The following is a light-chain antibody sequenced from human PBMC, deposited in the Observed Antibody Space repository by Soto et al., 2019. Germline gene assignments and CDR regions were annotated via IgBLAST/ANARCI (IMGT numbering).Light chain of an antibody. V-gene: IGLV1-40*01. CDR1: SSNIGAGYD. CDR2: GNS. Sequence: QSVMTQAPSVSGAPGQRVTISCTGSSSNIGAGYDVHWYQQLPGTAPKLLIYGNSNRPSGVPDRFSGSKSGTSASLAITGRQAEDEADYYCQSYDISLSGSVFGTGTKLTVL. J-gene: IGLJ1*01. CDR3: QSYDISLSGSV.